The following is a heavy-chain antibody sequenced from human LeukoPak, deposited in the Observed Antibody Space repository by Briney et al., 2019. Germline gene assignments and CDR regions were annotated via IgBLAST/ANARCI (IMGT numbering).Heavy chain of an antibody. D-gene: IGHD3-22*01. CDR3: ARDKAYYYDSSTHAFDI. Sequence: SETLSLTCAVYGGSFSGYYWSWIRQPPGKGLKWIGEINHSGSTNYNPSLKSRVTISVDTSKNQFSLKLSSVTAADTAVYYCARDKAYYYDSSTHAFDIWGQGTMVTVSS. CDR1: GGSFSGYY. V-gene: IGHV4-34*01. J-gene: IGHJ3*02. CDR2: INHSGST.